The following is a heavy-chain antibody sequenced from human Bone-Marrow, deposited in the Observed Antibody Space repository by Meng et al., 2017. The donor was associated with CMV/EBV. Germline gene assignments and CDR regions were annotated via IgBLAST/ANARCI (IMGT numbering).Heavy chain of an antibody. CDR2: IYGGGGT. D-gene: IGHD1-1*01. J-gene: IGHJ6*02. V-gene: IGHV3-NL1*01. CDR3: GRDPGLPNGIHV. CDR1: GFTFSSYG. Sequence: GESLKISCAASGFTFSSYGMHWVRQAPGKGLEWVSVIYGGGGTDYGDSVKGRFTISRDSSQNTVYLQMNGLRAEDTAVDYCGRDPGLPNGIHVWGQGTTVTVSS.